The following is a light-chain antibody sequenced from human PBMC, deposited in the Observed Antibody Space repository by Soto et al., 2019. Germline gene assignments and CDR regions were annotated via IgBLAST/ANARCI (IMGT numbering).Light chain of an antibody. Sequence: QAVVTQPASVSGSPGQSITISCTGTSSDVGGYNYVSWYQQHPGKAPKLIIYEVTNRPSGVSNRFSGSKSGNTASLTISGRQAEDEADYYCNSYTTTSSWVFGGGTKLTVL. V-gene: IGLV2-14*01. CDR2: EVT. CDR1: SSDVGGYNY. CDR3: NSYTTTSSWV. J-gene: IGLJ3*02.